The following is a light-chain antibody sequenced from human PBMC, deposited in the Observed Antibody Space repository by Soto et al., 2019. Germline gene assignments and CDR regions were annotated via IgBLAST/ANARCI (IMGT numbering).Light chain of an antibody. CDR3: QQSYSSPPT. Sequence: DIQMTQSPSTLSGSVGDRVTITCRASQTISSWLAWYQQEPGKAPKLLIHKASSLQSGVPSRFSGSGSGTDFTLTISSLHPDDFATYYCQQSYSSPPTFGQGTKVDIK. J-gene: IGKJ1*01. CDR2: KAS. V-gene: IGKV1-5*03. CDR1: QTISSW.